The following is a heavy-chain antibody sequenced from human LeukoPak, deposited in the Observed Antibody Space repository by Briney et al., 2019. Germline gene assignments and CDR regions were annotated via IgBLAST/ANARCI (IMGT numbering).Heavy chain of an antibody. V-gene: IGHV3-7*01. Sequence: GRSLRLSCAASGFTFSSYWMSWVRQAPGKGLEWVANIKQDGSEKYYVDSVKGRFTISRDNAKNSLYLQMNSLRAEDTAVHYCARDSDWGTFDYWGQGTLVTVSS. CDR3: ARDSDWGTFDY. D-gene: IGHD3-16*01. CDR1: GFTFSSYW. J-gene: IGHJ4*02. CDR2: IKQDGSEK.